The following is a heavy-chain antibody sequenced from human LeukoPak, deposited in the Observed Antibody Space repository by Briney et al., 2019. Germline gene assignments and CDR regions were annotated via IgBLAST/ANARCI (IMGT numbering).Heavy chain of an antibody. CDR2: ISGGATTI. J-gene: IGHJ6*03. D-gene: IGHD3-22*01. V-gene: IGHV3-11*04. CDR1: GVNFNNYY. CDR3: ARDSSGYYEFPYYMDV. Sequence: PGGSLRLSCAVSGVNFNNYYMSWIRQAPGKGLEWISYISGGATTIYYADSVKGRFTISRDNAKNSVYLQMNSLRAEDTAVYYCARDSSGYYEFPYYMDVWGRGTTVTISS.